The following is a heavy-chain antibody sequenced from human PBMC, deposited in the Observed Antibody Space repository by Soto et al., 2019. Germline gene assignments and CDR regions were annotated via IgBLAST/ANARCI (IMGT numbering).Heavy chain of an antibody. CDR1: GGTFSSYS. Sequence: QVQLVQSVAEVKKPGSSVKVSCKASGGTFSSYSINWVRQAPGQGLEWMGEIIPIFGTANYAQKFQGRVTITADASTSTAYMERRSLRSEDTAVYSCARDGGRHSGGIDYWGQGTLVTFSS. CDR2: IIPIFGTA. V-gene: IGHV1-69*01. D-gene: IGHD1-26*01. CDR3: ARDGGRHSGGIDY. J-gene: IGHJ4*02.